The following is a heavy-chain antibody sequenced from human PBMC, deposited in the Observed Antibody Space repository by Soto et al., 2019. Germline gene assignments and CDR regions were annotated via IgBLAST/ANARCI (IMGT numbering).Heavy chain of an antibody. CDR3: ARGVGDTYPYFYSGMDV. Sequence: QVQLVQSGAEVKKPGSSMKVSCKAAGGASSNYAFSWVRQAPGQGREWMGGIITSTGTTNYAQKFQGRVTITADESTSTAYVELSSLRSEATAVYYCARGVGDTYPYFYSGMDVWGPGTTVTVSS. CDR2: IITSTGTT. V-gene: IGHV1-69*19. J-gene: IGHJ6*02. CDR1: GGASSNYA. D-gene: IGHD1-26*01.